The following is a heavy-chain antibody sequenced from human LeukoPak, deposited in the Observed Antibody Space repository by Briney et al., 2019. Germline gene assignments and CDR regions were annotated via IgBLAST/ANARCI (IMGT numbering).Heavy chain of an antibody. Sequence: ASVKVSCKASGHTFTNYDINWVRQATGQGLEWMGWMNPNSGKTGYAQKFQGRVTLTRNTSISTAYMELSSLRSEDTAVYYCAKDGNYDSHFDYWGQGTLVTVSS. J-gene: IGHJ4*02. D-gene: IGHD3-22*01. V-gene: IGHV1-8*01. CDR3: AKDGNYDSHFDY. CDR2: MNPNSGKT. CDR1: GHTFTNYD.